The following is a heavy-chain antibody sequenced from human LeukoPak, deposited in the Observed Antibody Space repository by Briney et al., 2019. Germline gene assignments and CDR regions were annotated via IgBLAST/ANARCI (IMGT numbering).Heavy chain of an antibody. Sequence: SQTLSLTCTVSGVSISSGDYYWSWIRQPPGKGLEWIGYIYYSGSTYYNPSLKSRVTISVDTSKNQFSLKLSSVTAADTAVYYCARGDEGDAFDIWGQGTMVTVSS. J-gene: IGHJ3*02. CDR3: ARGDEGDAFDI. CDR1: GVSISSGDYY. CDR2: IYYSGST. V-gene: IGHV4-30-4*08.